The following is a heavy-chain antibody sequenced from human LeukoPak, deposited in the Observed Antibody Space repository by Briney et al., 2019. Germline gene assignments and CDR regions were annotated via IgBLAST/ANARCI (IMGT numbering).Heavy chain of an antibody. J-gene: IGHJ4*02. CDR1: GGTFSSYA. D-gene: IGHD3-22*01. Sequence: SVKVSCKASGGTFSSYAISWVRQAPGQGLEWMGRIIPILGIANYAQKFQGGVTITADKSTSTAYMELSSLRSEDTAVYYCARGSLITPPLYWGQGTLVTVSS. CDR3: ARGSLITPPLY. CDR2: IIPILGIA. V-gene: IGHV1-69*04.